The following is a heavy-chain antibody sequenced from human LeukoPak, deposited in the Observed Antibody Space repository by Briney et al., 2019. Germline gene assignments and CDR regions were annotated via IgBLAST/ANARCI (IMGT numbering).Heavy chain of an antibody. CDR2: ISGSGGST. J-gene: IGHJ5*01. Sequence: PGGSLRLSCAASGFTFSSYAMSWVRQAPGKGLEWVSAISGSGGSTYYADSVKGRFTISRDTSKNTLNLQMNSLRAEDTAVYYCASWPISWYGEDSWGQGTLVTVSS. CDR1: GFTFSSYA. V-gene: IGHV3-23*01. CDR3: ASWPISWYGEDS. D-gene: IGHD6-13*01.